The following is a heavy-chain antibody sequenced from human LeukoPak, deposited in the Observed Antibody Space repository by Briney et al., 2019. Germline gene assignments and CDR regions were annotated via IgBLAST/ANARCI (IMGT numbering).Heavy chain of an antibody. V-gene: IGHV3-21*01. CDR2: VSSSRRYI. D-gene: IGHD1-26*01. CDR3: ARDSSGSSFDY. J-gene: IGHJ4*02. Sequence: PGGSLRLSCAASGFTFSSYAMSWVRQAPGKGLEWVSFVSSSRRYIYYADSVKGRFTISRDNDKNSLYLQMNSLRAEDTAVYYCARDSSGSSFDYWGQGTLVTVSS. CDR1: GFTFSSYA.